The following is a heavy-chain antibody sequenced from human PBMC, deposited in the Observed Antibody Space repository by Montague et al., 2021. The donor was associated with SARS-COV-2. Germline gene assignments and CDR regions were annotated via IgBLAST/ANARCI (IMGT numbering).Heavy chain of an antibody. CDR3: ATDLFAFRRSEGRDY. J-gene: IGHJ4*02. CDR2: ISGDGRTI. V-gene: IGHV3-48*02. CDR1: DITFSNYS. D-gene: IGHD3-3*02. Sequence: SLRLSCAASDITFSNYSMNWVRQAPGKGLEWISHISGDGRTIYYADSVRGRFTISRDNAARSLYVEMTRLRDEDTATYYCATDLFAFRRSEGRDYWGQGTLVTVSS.